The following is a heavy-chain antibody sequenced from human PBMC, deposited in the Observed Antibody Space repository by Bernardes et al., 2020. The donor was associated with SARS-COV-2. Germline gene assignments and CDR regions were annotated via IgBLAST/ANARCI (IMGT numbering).Heavy chain of an antibody. CDR2: INDSGST. V-gene: IGHV4-34*01. J-gene: IGHJ2*01. D-gene: IGHD2-15*01. Sequence: ETLSLTCAVHSGSFSGYYWSWIRQTPGKGLEWIGDINDSGSTKYNPALKSRVTISVDPSKNQFSLKLNSVTAADTAVYYCARGSAAVVSHFMLLFANWYFDLWGRGTLVTVSS. CDR1: SGSFSGYY. CDR3: ARGSAAVVSHFMLLFANWYFDL.